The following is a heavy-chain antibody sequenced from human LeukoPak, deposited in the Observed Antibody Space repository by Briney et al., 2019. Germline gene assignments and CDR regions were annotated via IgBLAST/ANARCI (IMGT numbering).Heavy chain of an antibody. CDR1: GFTFSEYT. CDR2: ISHDGREI. J-gene: IGHJ4*03. Sequence: GGSLRLSCAASGFTFSEYTMHWVRQAPSKGLEWVAVISHDGREIYYADSVKGRFTISRDDSMSTMYLQMNSLRAEDTALYYCARGSSDSGTYCYLRSWGQGTPVTVSS. CDR3: ARGSSDSGTYCYLRS. D-gene: IGHD3-22*01. V-gene: IGHV3-30*03.